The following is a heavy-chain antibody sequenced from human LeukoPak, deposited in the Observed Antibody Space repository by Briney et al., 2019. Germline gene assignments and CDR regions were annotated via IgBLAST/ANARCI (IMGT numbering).Heavy chain of an antibody. CDR3: ARITPYDGGGYYRPLDY. J-gene: IGHJ4*02. CDR2: IKQDGSEK. V-gene: IGHV3-7*01. CDR1: GFSFNSYW. D-gene: IGHD3-22*01. Sequence: GGSLRLSRVASGFSFNSYWMTWVRQATGKRLEWVANIKQDGSEKHYVDSERRRFTISRDNDKNTMLLQMDSLRAGDTAVYYCARITPYDGGGYYRPLDYWGRGALVTVSS.